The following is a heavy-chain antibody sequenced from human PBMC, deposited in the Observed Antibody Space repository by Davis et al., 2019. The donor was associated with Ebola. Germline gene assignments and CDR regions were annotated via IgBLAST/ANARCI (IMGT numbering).Heavy chain of an antibody. Sequence: GESLKISCAASGFTFSSYAMSWVRQAPGKGLEWLSTINTSGGTTYYADSVKGRFTISRDNSKNTLYLEMNSLRAEDTAVYYCAKETYFHWGQGTLVTVSS. CDR1: GFTFSSYA. CDR3: AKETYFH. D-gene: IGHD3-10*01. CDR2: INTSGGTT. V-gene: IGHV3-23*01. J-gene: IGHJ4*02.